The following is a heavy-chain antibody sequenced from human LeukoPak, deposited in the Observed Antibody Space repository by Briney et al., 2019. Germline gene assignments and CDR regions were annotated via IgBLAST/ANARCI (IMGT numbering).Heavy chain of an antibody. CDR3: ARGFGLGVVVAAAPVDY. CDR1: GYTFTSYY. Sequence: ASVKVSCKASGYTFTSYYMHWVRQAPGQGLEWMGIINPSGGSTSYAQKFQGRVTMTRDTSTSTVYMELSSLRSEDTAVYYCARGFGLGVVVAAAPVDYWGQGTLVTVSS. J-gene: IGHJ4*02. V-gene: IGHV1-46*01. D-gene: IGHD2-15*01. CDR2: INPSGGST.